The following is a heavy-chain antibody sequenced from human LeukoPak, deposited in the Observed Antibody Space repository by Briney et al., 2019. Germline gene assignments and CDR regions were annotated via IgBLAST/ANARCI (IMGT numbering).Heavy chain of an antibody. V-gene: IGHV3-43*02. Sequence: GGSLRLSCATSGFTFDDFAMHWVRQPPGKGLEWVSLISGDGISIYNADSVKGRFIISRDNNNSSLYLEMNSLRTEDTAVYYCAKDTRNAVVSRGYGIDVWGQGTPVTVSS. J-gene: IGHJ6*02. D-gene: IGHD2-15*01. CDR3: AKDTRNAVVSRGYGIDV. CDR1: GFTFDDFA. CDR2: ISGDGISI.